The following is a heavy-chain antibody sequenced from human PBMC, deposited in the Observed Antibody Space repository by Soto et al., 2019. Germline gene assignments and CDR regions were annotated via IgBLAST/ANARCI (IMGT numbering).Heavy chain of an antibody. CDR2: IIPISDTT. J-gene: IGHJ6*02. V-gene: IGHV1-69*01. CDR3: ARSQGSSTSLEIYYYYYYGMDV. CDR1: GGTFSSYA. Sequence: QVQLVQSGAEVQKPGSSVKVSCKASGGTFSSYAISWVRQAPGQGLEWMGGIIPISDTTNYAQKFQGRVTITADESTSTAYVALSSLRSEDTAVYYCARSQGSSTSLEIYYYYYYGMDVWGQGTTVTVSS. D-gene: IGHD2-2*01.